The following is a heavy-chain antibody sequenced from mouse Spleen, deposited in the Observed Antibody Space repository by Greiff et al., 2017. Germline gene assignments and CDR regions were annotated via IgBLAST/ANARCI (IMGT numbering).Heavy chain of an antibody. CDR2: IWAGGST. V-gene: IGHV2-9*02. CDR1: GFSLTSYG. D-gene: IGHD1-1*01. CDR3: ARGGTDYYGRGPDAMDY. J-gene: IGHJ4*01. Sequence: VKLVESGPGLVAPSQSLSITCTVSGFSLTSYGVHWVRQPPGKGLEWLGVIWAGGSTNYNSALMSRLSISKDNSKSQVFLKMNSLQTDDTAMYYCARGGTDYYGRGPDAMDYWGQGTSVTVSS.